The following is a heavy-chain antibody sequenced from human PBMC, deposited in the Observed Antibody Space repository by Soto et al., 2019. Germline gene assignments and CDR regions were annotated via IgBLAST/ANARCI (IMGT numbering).Heavy chain of an antibody. CDR3: AKDRHSGSYATPNDAFDI. D-gene: IGHD1-26*01. CDR1: GFSFSDSY. V-gene: IGHV3-11*06. Sequence: PGGSLRLSCAASGFSFSDSYMSWVRQAPGKGLEWVAYISGSSGYTGYADSVKGRFTISRDNSKNTLYLQMNSLRAEDTAVYYCAKDRHSGSYATPNDAFDIWGQGTMVTVSS. CDR2: ISGSSGYT. J-gene: IGHJ3*02.